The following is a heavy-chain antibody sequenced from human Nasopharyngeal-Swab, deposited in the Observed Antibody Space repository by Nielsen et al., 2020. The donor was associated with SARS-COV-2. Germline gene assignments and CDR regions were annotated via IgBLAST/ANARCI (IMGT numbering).Heavy chain of an antibody. D-gene: IGHD2-15*01. V-gene: IGHV3-48*03. Sequence: GESLKISCAASGFTFSSYEMNWVRQAPGKGLEWVSYISSSGSTIYYADSVKGRFTISRDNAKNSLYLQMNSLRAEDTAVYYCAKDRGCSGGNCYVHWYFDLWGRGTLVTVSS. CDR1: GFTFSSYE. CDR3: AKDRGCSGGNCYVHWYFDL. J-gene: IGHJ2*01. CDR2: ISSSGSTI.